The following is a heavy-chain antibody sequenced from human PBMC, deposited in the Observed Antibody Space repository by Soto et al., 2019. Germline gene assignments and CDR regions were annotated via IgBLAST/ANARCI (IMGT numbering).Heavy chain of an antibody. CDR2: IYYSGST. J-gene: IGHJ5*02. CDR1: GGSISSDYYY. CDR3: ARVPDR. D-gene: IGHD2-2*01. Sequence: SETLSLTCTVSGGSISSDYYYWSWIRQPPGKGLEWIGYIYYSGSTNYNPSLKSRLTISVDTSKNQFSLKLSSVTAADTAVYYCARVPDRWGQGTLVTVS. V-gene: IGHV4-30-4*01.